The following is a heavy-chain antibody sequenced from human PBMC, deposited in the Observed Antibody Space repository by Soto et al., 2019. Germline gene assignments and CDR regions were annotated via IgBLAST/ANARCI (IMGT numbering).Heavy chain of an antibody. D-gene: IGHD2-21*02. Sequence: PSETLSLTCTVSGGSISSGDYYLSWIRQPPGKGLEWIGYIYYSGSTYYNPSLKSRVTISVDTSKNQFSLKLSSVTAADTAVYYCASSECGGDCYTKEFDYWGQGTLVTVSS. CDR2: IYYSGST. CDR1: GGSISSGDYY. J-gene: IGHJ4*02. V-gene: IGHV4-30-4*01. CDR3: ASSECGGDCYTKEFDY.